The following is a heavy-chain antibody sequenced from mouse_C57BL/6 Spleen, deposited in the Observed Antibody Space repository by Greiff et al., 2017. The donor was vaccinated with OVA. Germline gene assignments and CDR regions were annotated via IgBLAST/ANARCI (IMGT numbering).Heavy chain of an antibody. CDR3: AKHPVVEGYYAMDY. CDR2: IWGGGST. CDR1: GFSLTSYG. D-gene: IGHD1-1*01. Sequence: VKLMESGPGLVAPSQSLSITCTVSGFSLTSYGVDWVRQPPGKGLEWLGVIWGGGSTNYNSALMSRLSISKDNSKSQVFLKVNNLQTEDTAMYYCAKHPVVEGYYAMDYWGQGTSVTVSS. V-gene: IGHV2-9*01. J-gene: IGHJ4*01.